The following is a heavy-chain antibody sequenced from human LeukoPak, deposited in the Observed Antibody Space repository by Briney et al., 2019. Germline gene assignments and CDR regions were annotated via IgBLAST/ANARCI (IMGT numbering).Heavy chain of an antibody. CDR1: GFTFTSYA. Sequence: GGSLRLSCAASGFTFTSYAMNWVRQAPGKGLEWVSVISGSGGSTYYADSVRGRFTISRDNSKNTLYLQMNSLRAEDTAVYYCAKDAPLVNYDILSGFTWFDPGGQGTLVTVS. CDR3: AKDAPLVNYDILSGFTWFDP. V-gene: IGHV3-23*01. D-gene: IGHD3-9*01. J-gene: IGHJ5*02. CDR2: ISGSGGST.